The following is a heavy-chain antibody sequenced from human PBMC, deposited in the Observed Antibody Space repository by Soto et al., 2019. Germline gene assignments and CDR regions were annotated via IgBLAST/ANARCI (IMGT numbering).Heavy chain of an antibody. V-gene: IGHV4-34*01. Sequence: SETLSLTCAVYGGSFSGYYWSWIRQPPGRGLEWIGEINHSGSTNYNPSLKSRVTISVDTSKNQFSLKLSSVTAADTAVYYCARVFSTSYYDYCNLVSCKTTPFTVS. D-gene: IGHD2-2*01. CDR1: GGSFSGYY. CDR2: INHSGST. CDR3: ARVFSTSYYDYCNLV. J-gene: IGHJ6*03.